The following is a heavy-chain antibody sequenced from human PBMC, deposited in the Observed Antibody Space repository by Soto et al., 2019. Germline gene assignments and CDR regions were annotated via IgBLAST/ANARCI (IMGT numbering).Heavy chain of an antibody. Sequence: SETLSLTCSVSGGSINSGDDYWSWIRQPPGKGLEWIGYIYDNGGSTDYNPSLKNRVTISVDTSKNQFSLKLSSVTAADTAVYYCASRGYINSSFDYFGQGALVTFSS. CDR2: IYDNGGST. CDR1: GGSINSGDDY. CDR3: ASRGYINSSFDY. J-gene: IGHJ4*02. D-gene: IGHD6-6*01. V-gene: IGHV4-30-4*01.